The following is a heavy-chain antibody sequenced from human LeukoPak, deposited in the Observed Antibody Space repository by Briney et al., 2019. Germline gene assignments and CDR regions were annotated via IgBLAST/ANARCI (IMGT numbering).Heavy chain of an antibody. V-gene: IGHV3-49*04. D-gene: IGHD5-18*01. CDR3: IVIQLWTRTDAFDM. CDR2: IRSKAYGGTT. Sequence: GRALRLSCTASGFTLGDYAMSWVRQAPGKGLEWVGFIRSKAYGGTTEYAASVKGRFTISRDDSKSIAYLQMNSLKTEDTAVYYCIVIQLWTRTDAFDMWGQGTMVTVSS. J-gene: IGHJ3*02. CDR1: GFTLGDYA.